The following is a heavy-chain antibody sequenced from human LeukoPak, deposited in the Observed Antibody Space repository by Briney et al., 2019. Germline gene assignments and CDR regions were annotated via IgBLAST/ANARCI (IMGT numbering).Heavy chain of an antibody. J-gene: IGHJ4*02. V-gene: IGHV3-33*01. CDR3: ARDAITMVRGVIIYYFDY. CDR2: IWYDGSNK. Sequence: GGSLRVSCAASGFTFSSYGMHWVRPAPGKGLEWVAVIWYDGSNKYYVDSVKGRFTISRDNSKNTLYLQMNRLRAEDTAVYYCARDAITMVRGVIIYYFDYWGQGTLVTVSS. CDR1: GFTFSSYG. D-gene: IGHD3-10*01.